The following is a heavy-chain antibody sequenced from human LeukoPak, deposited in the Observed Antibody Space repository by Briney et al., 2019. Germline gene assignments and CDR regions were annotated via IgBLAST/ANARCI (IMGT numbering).Heavy chain of an antibody. Sequence: GGSLRLSCAASGFTFSSYSMNWVRQAPGKGLEWVSSISSSSSYIYYADSVKGRLTISRDNAKSSLYLQMNSLRAEDTAVYYCGRGHWGLDYWGQGALVTVSS. CDR1: GFTFSSYS. D-gene: IGHD7-27*01. V-gene: IGHV3-21*01. J-gene: IGHJ4*02. CDR3: GRGHWGLDY. CDR2: ISSSSSYI.